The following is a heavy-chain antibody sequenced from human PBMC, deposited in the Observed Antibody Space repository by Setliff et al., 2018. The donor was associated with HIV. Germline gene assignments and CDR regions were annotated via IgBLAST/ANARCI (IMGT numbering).Heavy chain of an antibody. J-gene: IGHJ3*02. Sequence: SETLFLTCAVSGFSISSGFFWGWVRQPPGKGLEWIGSIYQSGTTYYNPALKSRVTISVDTSKNQFSLRLPSVTAADTAVYYCARAVNLTFDIWSLGTMVTVSS. CDR3: ARAVNLTFDI. V-gene: IGHV4-38-2*01. CDR1: GFSISSGFF. CDR2: IYQSGTT.